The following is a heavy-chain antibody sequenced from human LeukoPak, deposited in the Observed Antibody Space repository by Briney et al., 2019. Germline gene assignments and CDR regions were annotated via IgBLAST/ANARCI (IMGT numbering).Heavy chain of an antibody. D-gene: IGHD3-22*01. CDR1: GFTFSSYG. CDR3: ARGTYYYDSSGSHS. J-gene: IGHJ4*02. Sequence: GGSLRLSCAASGFTFSSYGMNWVRQAPGKGLEWVSYISSSSSTIYYADSVKGRFTISRDNAKNSLYLQMNSLRAEDTAVYYCARGTYYYDSSGSHSWGQGTLVTVSS. CDR2: ISSSSSTI. V-gene: IGHV3-48*01.